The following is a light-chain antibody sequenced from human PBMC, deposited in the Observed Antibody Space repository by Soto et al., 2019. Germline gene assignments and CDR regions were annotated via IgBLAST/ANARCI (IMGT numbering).Light chain of an antibody. CDR3: HSYDSSLSGVV. Sequence: QSVLTQPPSVSGAPGQRVTISCTGSSSNIGAIYDVHWYQLLPGTAPKLLIYGNNNRPSGVHDRFSGSKSGTSASLAITGLQAEDEADYYGHSYDSSLSGVVFGGGTEVTVL. V-gene: IGLV1-40*01. J-gene: IGLJ2*01. CDR2: GNN. CDR1: SSNIGAIYD.